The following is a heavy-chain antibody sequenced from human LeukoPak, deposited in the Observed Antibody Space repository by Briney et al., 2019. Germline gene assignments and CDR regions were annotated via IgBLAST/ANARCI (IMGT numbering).Heavy chain of an antibody. V-gene: IGHV3-23*01. CDR3: AKRHGLIDTRHFDY. CDR2: ISSTGRTI. J-gene: IGHJ4*02. Sequence: GGSLRLSCAAFGFTFTNYGCRWVRQGPGKGLEWVSAISSTGRTIYYAESVKGPFTISRDDSKNPVYLQMNSLRAEDTAVYYCAKRHGLIDTRHFDYWGQGTLVTISS. D-gene: IGHD3-22*01. CDR1: GFTFTNYG.